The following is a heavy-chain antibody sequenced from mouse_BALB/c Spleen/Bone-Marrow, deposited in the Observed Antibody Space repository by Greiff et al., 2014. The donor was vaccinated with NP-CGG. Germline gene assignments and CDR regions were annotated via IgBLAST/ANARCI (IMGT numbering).Heavy chain of an antibody. CDR3: ARDSSGYFDY. CDR2: ISSGGSYT. Sequence: EVMLVESGGGLVKPGGSLKLSCAASGFTFSYYAMSWVRQSPEKSLEWVAEISSGGSYTYYPDTVTGRFTISRDNAKNTLYLEXXXXRSXDTAMYYCARDSSGYFDYWGQGTTLTVSS. CDR1: GFTFSYYA. J-gene: IGHJ2*01. D-gene: IGHD3-1*01. V-gene: IGHV5-9-4*01.